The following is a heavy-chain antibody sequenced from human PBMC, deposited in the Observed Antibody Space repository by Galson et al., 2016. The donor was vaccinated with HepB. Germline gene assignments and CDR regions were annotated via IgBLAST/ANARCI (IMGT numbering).Heavy chain of an antibody. CDR2: ISTYDGIT. CDR3: ARDPLHCSSSSCPSDY. Sequence: SVKVSCKASGYTFSNHGISWVRQAPGQGLEWMGWISTYDGITKYAEKLQGRVTMTRDTSTSTAYVELRNLRSDDTAVYFCARDPLHCSSSSCPSDYWGQGTLVTVSS. V-gene: IGHV1-18*01. J-gene: IGHJ4*02. CDR1: GYTFSNHG. D-gene: IGHD2-2*01.